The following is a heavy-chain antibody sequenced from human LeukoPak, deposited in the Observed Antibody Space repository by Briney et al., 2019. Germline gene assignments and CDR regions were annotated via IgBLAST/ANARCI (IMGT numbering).Heavy chain of an antibody. V-gene: IGHV3-30-3*01. CDR1: GFTFSSYA. J-gene: IGHJ4*02. CDR3: ARGSKQQLLYFDY. CDR2: ISYDGSNK. Sequence: GGSLRLSCAASGFTFSSYAMHWVRQAPGKGLEWVAVISYDGSNKYYADSVKGRFTISRDNSKNTLYLQMNSLRAEDTAVYYCARGSKQQLLYFDYWGQGTLVTVSS. D-gene: IGHD6-13*01.